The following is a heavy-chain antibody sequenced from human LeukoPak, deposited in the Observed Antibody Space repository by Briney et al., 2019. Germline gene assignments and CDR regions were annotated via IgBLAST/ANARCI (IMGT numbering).Heavy chain of an antibody. J-gene: IGHJ5*02. CDR2: IIPIFGTA. D-gene: IGHD6-13*01. V-gene: IGHV1-69*06. Sequence: GSSVKVSCKASGGTFSSYAISWVRQAPGQGLEWMGGIIPIFGTANYAQKFQGRVTITADKSTSTAYMELSSLRSEDTAVYYCARDGGGAAAGTYGWFDPWGQGTLVTVSS. CDR1: GGTFSSYA. CDR3: ARDGGGAAAGTYGWFDP.